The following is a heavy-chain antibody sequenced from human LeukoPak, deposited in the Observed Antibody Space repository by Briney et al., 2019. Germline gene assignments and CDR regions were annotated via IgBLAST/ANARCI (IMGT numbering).Heavy chain of an antibody. V-gene: IGHV1-46*01. CDR1: GYTFTSYY. CDR3: GRSDIVVVPAAIRRFPFDY. J-gene: IGHJ4*02. Sequence: ASVKVSCKASGYTFTSYYMHWVRQAPGQGLEWMGIINPSGGSTSYAQKFQGRVTRSRDTSTSTVYIELSSLRSEDTAVYYCGRSDIVVVPAAIRRFPFDYWGQGTLVTVSS. D-gene: IGHD2-2*02. CDR2: INPSGGST.